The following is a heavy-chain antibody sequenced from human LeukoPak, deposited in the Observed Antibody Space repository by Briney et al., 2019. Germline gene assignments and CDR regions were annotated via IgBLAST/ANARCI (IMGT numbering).Heavy chain of an antibody. V-gene: IGHV3-53*01. CDR3: ARAVDTAMVFDY. Sequence: GGSLRLSCAASGFTVSSNYMSWVRQAPGKGLEWVSVINSGGSTYYADSVKGRFTISRDNSKNTLYLQMNSLRAEDTAVYYCARAVDTAMVFDYWGQGTLVTVSS. CDR2: INSGGST. J-gene: IGHJ4*02. CDR1: GFTVSSNY. D-gene: IGHD5-18*01.